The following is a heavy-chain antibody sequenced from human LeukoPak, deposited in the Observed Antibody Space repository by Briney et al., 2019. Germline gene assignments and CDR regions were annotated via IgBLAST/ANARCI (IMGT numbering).Heavy chain of an antibody. J-gene: IGHJ4*02. CDR1: GDSISSGYY. V-gene: IGHV4-38-2*02. Sequence: SETLSLTCTVSGDSISSGYYWGWIRQPPGKGLEWIGSIYYSGNTYYSPSLMSRVTISVDTSKNQFSLNLSSVTAADTAVYFCARAPHFFDTSGSRYYFDYWGQGALVTVSS. CDR3: ARAPHFFDTSGSRYYFDY. D-gene: IGHD3-22*01. CDR2: IYYSGNT.